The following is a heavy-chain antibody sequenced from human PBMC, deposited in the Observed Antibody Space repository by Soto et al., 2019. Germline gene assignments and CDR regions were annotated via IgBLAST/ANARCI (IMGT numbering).Heavy chain of an antibody. Sequence: QVQLVESGGGVVQPGRSLKLSCAASEFTFSSYTMYWVRQAPGKGLEWVAGISNDGGNTYYPDSVKGRFTISRDNSKNTLYLEMNSLRAEDTGVYYCAREWGMSVSAPGYWGQGTLVTVSS. CDR3: AREWGMSVSAPGY. D-gene: IGHD6-19*01. J-gene: IGHJ4*02. V-gene: IGHV3-30-3*01. CDR1: EFTFSSYT. CDR2: ISNDGGNT.